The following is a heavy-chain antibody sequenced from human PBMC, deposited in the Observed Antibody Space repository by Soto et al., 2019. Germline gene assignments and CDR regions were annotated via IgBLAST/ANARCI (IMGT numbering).Heavy chain of an antibody. J-gene: IGHJ4*02. CDR1: GFTFSSYS. Sequence: EAQLVESGGGLIQPGGSLRLSCAASGFTFSSYSMNWVRQAPGKGLEWVSYISSSSSTIYYADSVKGRFTISRDNAKNSLYLQMNSLRDEDTAVYYCARVFYSVAGTGGLDYWGQGTLVTVSS. V-gene: IGHV3-48*02. CDR2: ISSSSSTI. D-gene: IGHD6-19*01. CDR3: ARVFYSVAGTGGLDY.